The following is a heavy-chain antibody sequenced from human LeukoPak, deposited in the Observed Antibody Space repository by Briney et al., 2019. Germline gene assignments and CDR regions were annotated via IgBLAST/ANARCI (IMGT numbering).Heavy chain of an antibody. J-gene: IGHJ4*02. V-gene: IGHV4-31*03. CDR2: IYYTGST. D-gene: IGHD3-3*01. CDR1: GASISSGGYA. Sequence: SETLSLTCTGSGASISSGGYAWSWVRQHPGKGLEWIGCIYYTGSTYYNPSLERRVTISVATSKNQFSLKESSVTAADTAVYFCARTITMCGALGYFDYWGQGTLVTVSS. CDR3: ARTITMCGALGYFDY.